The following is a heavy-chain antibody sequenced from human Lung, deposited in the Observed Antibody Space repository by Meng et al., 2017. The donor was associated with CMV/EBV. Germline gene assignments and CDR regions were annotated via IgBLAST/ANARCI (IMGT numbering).Heavy chain of an antibody. CDR1: GGSISSGDYF. D-gene: IGHD2-2*01. J-gene: IGHJ4*02. CDR3: ARGELLWDY. V-gene: IGHV4-30-4*01. CDR2: MDYRGST. Sequence: QVQLQESGPGLVKPSQTLSLTCTVSGGSISSGDYFWSWIRQPPGKGLEWIGYMDYRGSTFYNPSLKSRVTISVDTSKNQFSLKLSSVTAADTAVYFCARGELLWDYWGQGTLVTVSS.